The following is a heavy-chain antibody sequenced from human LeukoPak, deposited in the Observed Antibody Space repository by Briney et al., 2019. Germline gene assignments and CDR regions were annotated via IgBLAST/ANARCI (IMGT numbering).Heavy chain of an antibody. CDR2: ITSSSSYT. Sequence: PGGSLRLSCAAPGITFSNYNMNWVRQAPGKGLEWISSITSSSSYTFYAASAKGRFTISRDNAKNPLYLQMNSLRVEDTAIYYCARDPYNGAYSEGYYYYYMDVWGKGTTVTVSS. D-gene: IGHD1-1*01. V-gene: IGHV3-21*01. J-gene: IGHJ6*03. CDR3: ARDPYNGAYSEGYYYYYMDV. CDR1: GITFSNYN.